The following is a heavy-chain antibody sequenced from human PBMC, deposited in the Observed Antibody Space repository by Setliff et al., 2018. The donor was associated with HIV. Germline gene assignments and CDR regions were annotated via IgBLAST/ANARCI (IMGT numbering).Heavy chain of an antibody. CDR1: GGSISSNNFY. J-gene: IGHJ4*02. CDR2: IYYSGVT. D-gene: IGHD3-10*01. V-gene: IGHV4-39*07. CDR3: ARDTSGGY. Sequence: SETLSLTCTVTGGSISSNNFYWGWIRQPPGKGLEWIGTIYYSGVTNYNPSLKSRVTISLDTSKNQFSLKLTSVTAADTAVYYCARDTSGGYWGQGTLVTVSS.